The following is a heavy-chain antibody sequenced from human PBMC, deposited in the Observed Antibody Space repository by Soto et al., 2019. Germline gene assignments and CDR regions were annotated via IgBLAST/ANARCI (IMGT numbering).Heavy chain of an antibody. CDR1: GGSFSGYY. V-gene: IGHV4-34*01. CDR2: INHSGST. CDR3: ARSIAVAGTVTFDY. D-gene: IGHD6-19*01. Sequence: PSETLSLTCAVYGGSFSGYYWSWIRQPPGKGLEWIGEINHSGSTNYNPSLKSRVTISVDTSKSQFSLKLSSVTAADTAVYYCARSIAVAGTVTFDYWGQGTLVTVSS. J-gene: IGHJ4*02.